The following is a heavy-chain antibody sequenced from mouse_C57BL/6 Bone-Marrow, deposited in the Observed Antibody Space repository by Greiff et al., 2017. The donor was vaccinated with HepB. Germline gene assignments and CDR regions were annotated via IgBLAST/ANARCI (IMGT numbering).Heavy chain of an antibody. J-gene: IGHJ2*01. CDR1: GYAFSSSW. CDR2: IYPGDGDT. V-gene: IGHV1-82*01. CDR3: ARGGYYDYDVDY. D-gene: IGHD2-4*01. Sequence: QVQLKQSGPELVKPGASVKISCKASGYAFSSSWMNWVKQRPGKGLEWIGRIYPGDGDTNYNGKFKGKATLTADKSSSTAYMQLSSLTSEDSAVYFCARGGYYDYDVDYWGQGTTLTVSS.